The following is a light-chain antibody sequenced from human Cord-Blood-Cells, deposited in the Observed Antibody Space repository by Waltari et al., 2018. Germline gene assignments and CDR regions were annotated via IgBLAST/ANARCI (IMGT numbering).Light chain of an antibody. J-gene: IGLJ1*01. CDR3: SSYTSSSTLV. CDR1: SSDVGGYNY. CDR2: DVS. Sequence: QSALTQPASVSGSPGQSITISCPGTSSDVGGYNYVSWYQQHPGKAPNRMIYDVSNRPSGVSNRFSGSKSGNTASLTISGLQAEDEADYYCSSYTSSSTLVFGTGTKVTVL. V-gene: IGLV2-14*01.